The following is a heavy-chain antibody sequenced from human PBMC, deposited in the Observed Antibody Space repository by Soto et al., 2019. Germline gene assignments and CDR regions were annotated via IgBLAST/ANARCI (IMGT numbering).Heavy chain of an antibody. CDR2: ISSRGDRT. J-gene: IGHJ4*02. D-gene: IGHD3-16*01. CDR3: AKDRRAGGNSAFYFDF. Sequence: PGGSLRLSCAGSGFTFSRYAMNWVRQAPGKGLEWVSIISSRGDRTSYAESVKGRFTISRDNSHNTLYLQVHSLTAEDTAVYYCAKDRRAGGNSAFYFDFWGQGAQVTVS. CDR1: GFTFSRYA. V-gene: IGHV3-23*01.